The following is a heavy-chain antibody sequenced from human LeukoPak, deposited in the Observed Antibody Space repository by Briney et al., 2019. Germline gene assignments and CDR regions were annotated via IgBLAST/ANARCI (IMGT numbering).Heavy chain of an antibody. CDR1: GFTFSIFA. D-gene: IGHD2-2*01. J-gene: IGHJ4*02. CDR2: ISTDGSGT. CDR3: AKGSCSSTSCPHDY. V-gene: IGHV3-64*01. Sequence: PGGSLRLSCAASGFTFSIFAMHWVRQAPGKGLEYVSAISTDGSGTYYANSVKGRFTISRDNAKNSLYLQMNSLRAEDTALYYCAKGSCSSTSCPHDYWGQGTLVTVSS.